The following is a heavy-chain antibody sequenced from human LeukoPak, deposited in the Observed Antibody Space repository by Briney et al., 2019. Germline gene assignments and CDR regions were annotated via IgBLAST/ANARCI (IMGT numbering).Heavy chain of an antibody. D-gene: IGHD4-17*01. CDR2: ISSSGSTI. CDR3: ARDPLYGETIDACWGTGCFDY. J-gene: IGHJ4*02. CDR1: GFTFSSYE. Sequence: QPGGSLRLSCAASGFTFSSYEMNWVRQAPGKGLEWVSYISSSGSTIYYADSVKGRFTISRDNAKNSLYLQMNSLRAEDTAVYYCARDPLYGETIDACWGTGCFDYWGQGTLVTVSS. V-gene: IGHV3-48*03.